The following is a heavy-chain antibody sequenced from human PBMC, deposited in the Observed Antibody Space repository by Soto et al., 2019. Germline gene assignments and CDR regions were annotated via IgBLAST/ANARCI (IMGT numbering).Heavy chain of an antibody. CDR1: GGSFSGYY. V-gene: IGHV4-34*01. D-gene: IGHD5-12*01. CDR2: INHSGST. CDR3: AGAYSGYDYPLYYYYGMDV. Sequence: SETLSLTCAVYGGSFSGYYWSWIRQPPGKGLEWIGEINHSGSTNYNPSLKSRVTISVDTSKNQFSLKLSSVTAADTAVYYCAGAYSGYDYPLYYYYGMDVWGQGTTVTVSS. J-gene: IGHJ6*02.